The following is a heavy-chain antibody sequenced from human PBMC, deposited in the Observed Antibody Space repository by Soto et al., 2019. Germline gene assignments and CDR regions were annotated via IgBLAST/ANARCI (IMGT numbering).Heavy chain of an antibody. Sequence: LATLSLTCTVSGGSISNGYHWSWIRQPPGMRLEWVASIFHTGTTYYNPSLTSRVTISVDTSKNQFSLKLTSVTAADSAVYYCARPANVGYYQVCGQGTLVTVSS. J-gene: IGHJ4*02. D-gene: IGHD3-3*01. CDR1: GGSISNGYH. CDR2: IFHTGTT. CDR3: ARPANVGYYQV. V-gene: IGHV4-38-2*02.